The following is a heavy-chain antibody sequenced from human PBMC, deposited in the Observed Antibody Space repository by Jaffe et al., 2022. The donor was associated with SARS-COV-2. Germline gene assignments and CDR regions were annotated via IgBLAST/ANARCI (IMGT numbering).Heavy chain of an antibody. J-gene: IGHJ4*02. CDR1: GFTFSSYA. CDR3: ARDLWATGTNAADY. V-gene: IGHV3-30*04. Sequence: QVQLVESGGGVVQPGRSLRLSCAASGFTFSSYAMHWVRQAPGKGLEWVAVISYDGSNKYYADSVKGRFTISRDNSKNTLYLQMNSLRAEDTAVYYCARDLWATGTNAADYWGQGTLVTVSS. CDR2: ISYDGSNK. D-gene: IGHD1-1*01.